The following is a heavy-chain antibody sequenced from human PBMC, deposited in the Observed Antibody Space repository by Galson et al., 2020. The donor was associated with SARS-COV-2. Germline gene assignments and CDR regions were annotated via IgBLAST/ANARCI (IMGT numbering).Heavy chain of an antibody. CDR2: IYHSGST. V-gene: IGHV4-39*07. J-gene: IGHJ5*02. CDR3: ARDWARTVAVFHWFDP. Sequence: SQTLSLTCTVSGGSISSSSYYWGWIRQPPGKGLEWIGSIYHSGSTYYNPSPTSRVTISVDTSKNQFSLKLSSVTAADTAVYYCARDWARTVAVFHWFDPWGQGTLVTISS. CDR1: GGSISSSSYY. D-gene: IGHD6-19*01.